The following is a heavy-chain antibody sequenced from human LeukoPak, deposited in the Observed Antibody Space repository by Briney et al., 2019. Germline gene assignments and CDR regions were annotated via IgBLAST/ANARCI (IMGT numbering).Heavy chain of an antibody. J-gene: IGHJ4*02. V-gene: IGHV3-64*02. CDR1: GFTFSSYA. Sequence: GGSLRLSCAASGFTFSSYAMHWVRQAPGKGLEYVSAISSNGGSTYYADSVKGRFTISRDNSKNTLYLQMGSLRAEDMAVYYCTRGVAVSTSGWYDTFDYWGQGALVTVSS. CDR2: ISSNGGST. D-gene: IGHD6-19*01. CDR3: TRGVAVSTSGWYDTFDY.